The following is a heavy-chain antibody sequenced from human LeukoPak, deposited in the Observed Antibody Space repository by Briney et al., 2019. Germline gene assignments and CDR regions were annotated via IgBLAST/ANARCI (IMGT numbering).Heavy chain of an antibody. V-gene: IGHV4-30-2*01. Sequence: SETLSLTCAVSGGSISSGGYSWSWIRQAPGKGLEWIGNIYHSGYTYYNPSLRSRVTISVDRSMNQFSLKPSSVTAADTAMYFCARAIPPEGSRAFDIWGQGTMVTVSS. CDR2: IYHSGYT. CDR3: ARAIPPEGSRAFDI. J-gene: IGHJ3*02. CDR1: GGSISSGGYS. D-gene: IGHD2-2*02.